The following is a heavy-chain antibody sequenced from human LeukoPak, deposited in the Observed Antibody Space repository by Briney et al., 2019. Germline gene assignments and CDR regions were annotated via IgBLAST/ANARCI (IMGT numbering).Heavy chain of an antibody. CDR3: AREGSSWSEGRLWYFDY. J-gene: IGHJ4*02. V-gene: IGHV3-48*03. D-gene: IGHD6-13*01. CDR2: ISSSGSTI. Sequence: GGSLRLSCAASGFTFSSYEMNWVRQAPGKGLEWVSYISSSGSTIYYADSVKGRFTISRDNAKNSLYLQMNSLRAEDTAVYYCAREGSSWSEGRLWYFDYWGQGTPVTVSS. CDR1: GFTFSSYE.